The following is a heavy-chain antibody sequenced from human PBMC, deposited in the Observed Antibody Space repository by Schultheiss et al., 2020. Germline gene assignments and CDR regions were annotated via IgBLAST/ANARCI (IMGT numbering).Heavy chain of an antibody. V-gene: IGHV4-30-2*01. J-gene: IGHJ4*02. CDR3: ARGFHQKKYSSGWYFIG. D-gene: IGHD6-19*01. CDR1: GGSISSGGYS. CDR2: INHSGST. Sequence: SETLSLTCAVSGGSISSGGYSWSWIRQPPGKGLEWIGEINHSGSTNYNPSLKSRVTISVDTSKNQFSLKLSSVTAADTAVYYCARGFHQKKYSSGWYFIGWGQGTLVTGYS.